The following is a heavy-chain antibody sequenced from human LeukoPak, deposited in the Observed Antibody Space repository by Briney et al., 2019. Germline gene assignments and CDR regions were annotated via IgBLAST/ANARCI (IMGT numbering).Heavy chain of an antibody. CDR1: GFTFSTYW. J-gene: IGHJ4*02. V-gene: IGHV3-74*01. CDR2: ISRDGTTT. CDR3: VRDGVGASHDY. D-gene: IGHD1-26*01. Sequence: PGGSLRLSCEASGFTFSTYWMHWVRQTPGKGLVWVSRISRDGTTTTYAGSVKGRFTISRDNAKNTLYLEMNSLRAEDTAVYFCVRDGVGASHDYWGQGTLVTVSS.